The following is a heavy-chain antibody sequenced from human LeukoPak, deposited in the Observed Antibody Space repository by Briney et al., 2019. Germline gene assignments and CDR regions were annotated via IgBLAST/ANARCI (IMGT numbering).Heavy chain of an antibody. CDR2: ISSSSSYI. Sequence: GGSLRLSCAASGFTFSSYSMNWVRQAPGKGLEWVASISSSSSYIYYADSVKGRFTISRDNSKNTLYLQMNSLRAEDTAVYYCARDPVFGVVIMRFDYWGQGTLVTVSS. D-gene: IGHD3-3*01. V-gene: IGHV3-21*01. CDR3: ARDPVFGVVIMRFDY. J-gene: IGHJ4*02. CDR1: GFTFSSYS.